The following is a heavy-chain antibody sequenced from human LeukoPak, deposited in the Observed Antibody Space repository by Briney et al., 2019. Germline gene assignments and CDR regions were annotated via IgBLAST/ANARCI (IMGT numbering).Heavy chain of an antibody. D-gene: IGHD2-21*02. CDR1: GYSISSGYY. J-gene: IGHJ4*02. CDR2: IYYSGST. Sequence: PSETLSLTCTVSGYSISSGYYWGWIRQPPGKGLEWIANIYYSGSTYYTPSLKSRVTISVDTSKNQFSLQLSSVTAADTAVYYCARWSVVTAISGVGFDYWGQGTLVTVSS. V-gene: IGHV4-38-2*02. CDR3: ARWSVVTAISGVGFDY.